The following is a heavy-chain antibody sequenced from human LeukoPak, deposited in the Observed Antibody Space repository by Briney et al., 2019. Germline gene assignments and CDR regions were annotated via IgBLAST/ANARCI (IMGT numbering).Heavy chain of an antibody. CDR1: GFTFNDAW. J-gene: IGHJ4*02. Sequence: GGSLRLSCAASGFTFNDAWMNWVRQAPGKGLEWVGRIKRKTDGGTTDYAAPVKGRFTISRDDSKNTLYLQMNSLKTEDTAVYYCAKDELDSSGYYTGDYWGQGTLVTVSS. V-gene: IGHV3-15*07. CDR2: IKRKTDGGTT. D-gene: IGHD3-22*01. CDR3: AKDELDSSGYYTGDY.